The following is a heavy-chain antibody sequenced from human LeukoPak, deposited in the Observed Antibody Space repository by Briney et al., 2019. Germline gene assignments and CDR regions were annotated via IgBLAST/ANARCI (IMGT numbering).Heavy chain of an antibody. J-gene: IGHJ5*02. CDR1: DGSISSYY. CDR3: ARDSGIAAAGRLDP. CDR2: IYYSGST. D-gene: IGHD6-13*01. V-gene: IGHV4-59*01. Sequence: SETLSLTCTVSDGSISSYYWSWIRQPPGKGLEWIGYIYYSGSTNYNPSLKSRVTISVDTSKNQFSLKLSSVTAADTAVYYCARDSGIAAAGRLDPWGQGTLVTVSS.